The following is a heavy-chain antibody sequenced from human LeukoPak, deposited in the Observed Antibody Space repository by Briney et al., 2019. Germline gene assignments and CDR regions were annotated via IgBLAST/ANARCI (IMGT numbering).Heavy chain of an antibody. J-gene: IGHJ4*02. CDR3: SRGTENDSIGYFYSYFDY. CDR2: ISSSSSYI. Sequence: PGGSLRLSCAASGLTFITYTMNWVRQAPGEGLEWVSSISSSSSYIYYADSVKGRFTISRDNAKNPLYLQMNSLRAEDTAGYYCSRGTENDSIGYFYSYFDYWGQGTLVTVSS. D-gene: IGHD3-22*01. CDR1: GLTFITYT. V-gene: IGHV3-21*01.